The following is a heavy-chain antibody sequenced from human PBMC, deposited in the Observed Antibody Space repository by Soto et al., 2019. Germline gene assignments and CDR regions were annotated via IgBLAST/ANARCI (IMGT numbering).Heavy chain of an antibody. CDR1: GDSVSSNSAA. D-gene: IGHD6-19*01. V-gene: IGHV6-1*01. CDR2: TYYRSKWYN. Sequence: SQTLSLTCAISGDSVSSNSAAWNWIRQSPSRGLEWLGRTYYRSKWYNDYAVSVKSRITINPDISKNQFSLQLNSVTPEDTAVYFCAGGPSVTGSFFDSWGQGTLVTVPS. CDR3: AGGPSVTGSFFDS. J-gene: IGHJ4*02.